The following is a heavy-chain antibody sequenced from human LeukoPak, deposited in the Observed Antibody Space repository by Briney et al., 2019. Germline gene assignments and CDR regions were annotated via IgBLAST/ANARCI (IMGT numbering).Heavy chain of an antibody. V-gene: IGHV4-61*02. CDR2: IYTSGST. D-gene: IGHD2-2*01. Sequence: SETLSLTCTVSGGSISSDSYYWSWIRQPAGKGLEWIGRIYTSGSTNYNPSLKSRVTISVDTSKNQFSLKLSSVTAADTAVYYCARDHIVVVPAAMNDYYYMDVWGKGTTVTVSS. CDR3: ARDHIVVVPAAMNDYYYMDV. CDR1: GGSISSDSYY. J-gene: IGHJ6*03.